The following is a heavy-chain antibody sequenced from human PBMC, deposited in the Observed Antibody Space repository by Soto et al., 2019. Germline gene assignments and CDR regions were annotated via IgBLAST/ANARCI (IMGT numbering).Heavy chain of an antibody. CDR1: GFTFRSYG. D-gene: IGHD1-26*01. V-gene: IGHV3-33*01. CDR2: IWYDGSKK. Sequence: QVHLVESGGGVVQPGGSPRLSCAASGFTFRSYGMHWVRQSPGKGLEWVAIIWYDGSKKYCADSVKGRFTISRDNSKNTLYVQMNSLRAEDTAVYYCARGVGSNSYGMDVWGQGTTVTVSS. CDR3: ARGVGSNSYGMDV. J-gene: IGHJ6*02.